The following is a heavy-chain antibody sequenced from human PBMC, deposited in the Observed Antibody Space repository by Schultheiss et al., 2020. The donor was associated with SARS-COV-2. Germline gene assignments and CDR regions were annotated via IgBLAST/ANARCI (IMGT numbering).Heavy chain of an antibody. CDR3: ARAVTTVTPFDY. J-gene: IGHJ4*02. CDR2: IYYSGST. V-gene: IGHV4-61*01. Sequence: SQTLSLTCTFSGGSVSSGSYYWSWIRQPPGKGLEWIGYIYYSGSTNYNPSLKSRVTISVDTSKNQFSLKLSSVTAADTAVYYCARAVTTVTPFDYWGQGTLVTVSS. CDR1: GGSVSSGSYY. D-gene: IGHD4-17*01.